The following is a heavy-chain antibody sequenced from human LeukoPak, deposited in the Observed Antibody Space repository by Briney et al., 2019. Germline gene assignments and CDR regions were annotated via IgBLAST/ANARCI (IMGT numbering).Heavy chain of an antibody. CDR1: GCTFSSYS. D-gene: IGHD3-3*01. CDR3: ARDAVRFLEWSTTYYMDV. Sequence: GGSLRLSCAGSGCTFSSYSMNWVRQAPGKGLEWVANMNQDGSVKYYVDSVKGRFTISRDNAKNSVYLQMNSLRVEDTAVYYCARDAVRFLEWSTTYYMDVWGKGITVIVSS. V-gene: IGHV3-7*01. CDR2: MNQDGSVK. J-gene: IGHJ6*03.